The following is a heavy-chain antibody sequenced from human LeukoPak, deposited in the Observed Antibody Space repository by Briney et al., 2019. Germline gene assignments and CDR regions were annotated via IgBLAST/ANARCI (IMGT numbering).Heavy chain of an antibody. CDR3: ARHGKVGATQSWLDY. CDR2: IYPGDSDT. J-gene: IGHJ4*02. V-gene: IGHV5-51*01. D-gene: IGHD1-26*01. Sequence: GESLKISCKGSEYSFTTYWIAWVRPVPGKGLESMGIIYPGDSDTRYSPSFQGQVIISADKSINTAYLQWNSLRASDTAMYYCARHGKVGATQSWLDYWGQGTLVTVSS. CDR1: EYSFTTYW.